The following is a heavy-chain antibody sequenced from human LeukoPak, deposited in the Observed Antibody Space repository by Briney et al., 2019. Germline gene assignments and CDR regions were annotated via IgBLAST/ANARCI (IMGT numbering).Heavy chain of an antibody. CDR3: ARAGYSYAPGAFDI. V-gene: IGHV3-30*04. D-gene: IGHD5-18*01. J-gene: IGHJ3*02. CDR1: GFTFSSYA. Sequence: GGSLRLSCAASGFTFSSYAMHWVRQAPGKGLEWVAVISYDGSNKYYADSVKGRFTISRDNSKNTLYLQMNSLRAEDTAVYYCARAGYSYAPGAFDIWGQGTMVTVSS. CDR2: ISYDGSNK.